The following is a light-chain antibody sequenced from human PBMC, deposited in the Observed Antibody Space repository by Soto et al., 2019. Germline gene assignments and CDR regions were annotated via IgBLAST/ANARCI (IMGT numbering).Light chain of an antibody. CDR1: SSNIGNNY. CDR2: ENN. Sequence: QSVLTQPPSVSATPGQKVNISCSGSSSNIGNNYVSWYQQLPGTAPKLLIYENNKRASGIPDRFSGSKSGTSATLGVSGLQTGDEGDYYCATRDSSLSTGVFGGGTKVTVL. CDR3: ATRDSSLSTGV. J-gene: IGLJ3*02. V-gene: IGLV1-51*02.